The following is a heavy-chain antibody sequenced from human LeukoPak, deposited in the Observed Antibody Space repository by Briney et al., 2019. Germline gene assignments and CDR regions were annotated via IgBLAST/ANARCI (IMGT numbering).Heavy chain of an antibody. CDR3: AREKIVVVVAATHYGMDV. CDR2: INPSGGST. Sequence: ASVKVSCKASGYTFTSYYMHWVRQAPGQGLEWMGIINPSGGSTSYAQKFQGRVTMTRDTSTSTVYMELSSLRSEDTAVYYCAREKIVVVVAATHYGMDVWGQGTTVTVSS. CDR1: GYTFTSYY. J-gene: IGHJ6*02. D-gene: IGHD2-15*01. V-gene: IGHV1-46*01.